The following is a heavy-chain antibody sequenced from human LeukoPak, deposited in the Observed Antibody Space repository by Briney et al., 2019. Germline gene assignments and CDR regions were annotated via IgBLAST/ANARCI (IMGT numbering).Heavy chain of an antibody. CDR1: GYIFTGHY. J-gene: IGHJ3*02. CDR2: INPNTGGT. Sequence: ASVKVSCKASGYIFTGHYMNWVRQAPGQGLEWMGRINPNTGGTNFAQNFQGRVTMTRDTSISTGYMELTRLRPDDTAVYYCARVGDGLNDAFDIWGQGTMVTVSS. CDR3: ARVGDGLNDAFDI. V-gene: IGHV1-2*06. D-gene: IGHD5-24*01.